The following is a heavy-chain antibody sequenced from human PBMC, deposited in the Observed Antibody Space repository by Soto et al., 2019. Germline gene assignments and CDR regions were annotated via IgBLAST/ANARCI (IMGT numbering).Heavy chain of an antibody. CDR1: GNSFTSYW. Sequence: TXESLKVSCKCSGNSFTSYWVGWVLQMPGKGLEWMGIIYPGDSDTRYSPSFQGQVTISADKSTSTAYLQWSSLKASDTAMYYCARIGSSAPDGLYYYYGMDVWAQGTTVTVSS. J-gene: IGHJ6*02. CDR3: ARIGSSAPDGLYYYYGMDV. V-gene: IGHV5-51*01. CDR2: IYPGDSDT. D-gene: IGHD6-19*01.